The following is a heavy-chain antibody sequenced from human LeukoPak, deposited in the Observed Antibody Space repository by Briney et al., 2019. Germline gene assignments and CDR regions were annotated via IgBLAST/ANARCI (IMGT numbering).Heavy chain of an antibody. Sequence: GGSLRLSCAASGFTFSSYSMNWVRQAPGKGLEWVSYISSSSSTIYYADSVKGRFTISRDNAKNSLYLQMNSLRAEDTAVYYCASFWSGYDYWGQGTLVTVSS. V-gene: IGHV3-48*04. D-gene: IGHD3-3*01. J-gene: IGHJ4*02. CDR3: ASFWSGYDY. CDR2: ISSSSSTI. CDR1: GFTFSSYS.